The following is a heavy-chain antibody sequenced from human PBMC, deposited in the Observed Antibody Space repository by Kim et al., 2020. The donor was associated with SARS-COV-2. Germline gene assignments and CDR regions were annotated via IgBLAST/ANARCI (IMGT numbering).Heavy chain of an antibody. CDR3: ARLLWELRGGTLDY. V-gene: IGHV4-39*01. D-gene: IGHD1-26*01. Sequence: NTSLKSRVTISVDTSKNQFSLKLSSVTAADTAVYYCARLLWELRGGTLDYWGQGTLVTVSS. J-gene: IGHJ4*02.